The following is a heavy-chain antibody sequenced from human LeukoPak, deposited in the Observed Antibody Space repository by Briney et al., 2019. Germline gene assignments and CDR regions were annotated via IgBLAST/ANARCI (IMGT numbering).Heavy chain of an antibody. J-gene: IGHJ3*02. CDR2: IDRDGSRI. CDR1: GFTFSSYW. Sequence: GGSLRLSCAVSGFTFSSYWMHWVRQAPGKGLVWVSRIDRDGSRINYADSVKGRFTISRDNAKNSLYLQMNSLKAEDTAIYYCAREVGTPQAFDIWGQGTMVTVSS. CDR3: AREVGTPQAFDI. V-gene: IGHV3-74*01. D-gene: IGHD1-26*01.